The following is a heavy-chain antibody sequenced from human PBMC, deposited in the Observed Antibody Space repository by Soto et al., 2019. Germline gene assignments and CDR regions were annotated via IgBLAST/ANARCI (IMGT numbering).Heavy chain of an antibody. V-gene: IGHV1-69*01. D-gene: IGHD1-1*01. CDR3: SIGRDGSKYDFDY. CDR2: IVPIFGKA. CDR1: GGTFSASV. Sequence: QVQLVQSGPEVKKPGSSVTVSCKASGGTFSASVTRWVRQAPGQGLEWMGGIVPIFGKANLAEKFQDRVTITADESTRTAYMKLSSLRSEDTAVYYCSIGRDGSKYDFDYGGQGTLVTVSS. J-gene: IGHJ4*02.